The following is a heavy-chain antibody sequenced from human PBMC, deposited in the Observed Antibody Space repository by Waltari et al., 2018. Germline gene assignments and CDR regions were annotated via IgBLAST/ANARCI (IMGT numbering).Heavy chain of an antibody. V-gene: IGHV4-39*07. D-gene: IGHD5-12*01. CDR2: FSKSGTT. Sequence: QLQLQESGPGLVKPSETLSLTCTVSRSSISNNNYYWGWVRQPPGKGMDGIGRFSKSGTTYYNPSLKSRVTISVDTSNNQFSLKLNCVTAADTAVYYCVRGYPDIVATISDYWGQGTLGIVSS. CDR3: VRGYPDIVATISDY. J-gene: IGHJ4*02. CDR1: RSSISNNNYY.